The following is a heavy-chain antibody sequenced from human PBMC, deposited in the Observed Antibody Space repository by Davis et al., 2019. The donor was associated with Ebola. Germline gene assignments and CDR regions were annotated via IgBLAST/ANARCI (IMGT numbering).Heavy chain of an antibody. CDR1: GFTFSSYG. CDR2: IWYDGSNK. D-gene: IGHD6-19*01. Sequence: GGFLRLSCAASGFTFSSYGMHWVRQAPGKGLEWVAVIWYDGSNKYYADSVKGRFTISRDNSKNTLYLQMNSLRAEDTAVYYCAREGRAVAGIHYYYYGMDVWGQGTTVTVSS. V-gene: IGHV3-33*01. CDR3: AREGRAVAGIHYYYYGMDV. J-gene: IGHJ6*02.